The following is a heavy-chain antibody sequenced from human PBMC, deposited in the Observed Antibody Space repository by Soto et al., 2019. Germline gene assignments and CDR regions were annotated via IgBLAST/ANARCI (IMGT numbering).Heavy chain of an antibody. CDR1: GFTFENFG. D-gene: IGHD1-26*01. CDR3: AKNQGVELVPLATVDWFDP. CDR2: ISGSGLNK. Sequence: SGGSLRLSCAASGFTFENFGMSWVRQASGKGLEWISSISGSGLNKYYADSVKGRFTISRDNSKNTVYLELSNLRAEDTAVYHCAKNQGVELVPLATVDWFDPWGQGSVVTVSS. V-gene: IGHV3-23*01. J-gene: IGHJ5*02.